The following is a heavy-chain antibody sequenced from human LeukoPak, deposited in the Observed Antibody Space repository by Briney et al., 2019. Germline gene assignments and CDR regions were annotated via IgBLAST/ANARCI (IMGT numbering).Heavy chain of an antibody. V-gene: IGHV1-2*02. CDR1: RYTFTQQY. D-gene: IGHD3-16*02. J-gene: IGHJ4*02. CDR3: GRQGGSSRYFDY. Sequence: ASVKVSCKASRYTFTQQYIHGVRQAPGQGLEWMGWINPHGGGTNYAQKFQGRVALTRDTSLSTAYMDLSRLRSDDMAVYYCGRQGGSSRYFDYWGQGTLVTVSS. CDR2: INPHGGGT.